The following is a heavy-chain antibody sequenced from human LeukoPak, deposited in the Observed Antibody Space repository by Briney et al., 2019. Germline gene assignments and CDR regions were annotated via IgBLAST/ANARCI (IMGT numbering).Heavy chain of an antibody. Sequence: SETLSLTCTVSGASVSSSSYHWGWIRQTPGKGLEWIGTIYYSGTTYYNPSLKSRVTISVDSSKNQFSLKLSSVTAADTAVYYCARRVSMVRGVIIRIRTFDIWGQGTMVTVSS. D-gene: IGHD3-10*01. J-gene: IGHJ3*02. CDR1: GASVSSSSYH. CDR2: IYYSGTT. V-gene: IGHV4-39*01. CDR3: ARRVSMVRGVIIRIRTFDI.